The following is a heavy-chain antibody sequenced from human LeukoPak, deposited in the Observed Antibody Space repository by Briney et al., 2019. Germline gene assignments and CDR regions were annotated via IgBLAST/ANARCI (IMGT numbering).Heavy chain of an antibody. CDR2: ISAYNGNT. V-gene: IGHV1-18*01. D-gene: IGHD6-19*01. J-gene: IGHJ4*02. Sequence: ASVKVSCKASGYTFTSYAMNWVRQAPGQGLEWVGWISAYNGNTNYAQKLQGRVTMTTDTSTNTAYMELRSLRSDDTAVYYCARDPPAVAGHFDYWGQGTLVTVSS. CDR1: GYTFTSYA. CDR3: ARDPPAVAGHFDY.